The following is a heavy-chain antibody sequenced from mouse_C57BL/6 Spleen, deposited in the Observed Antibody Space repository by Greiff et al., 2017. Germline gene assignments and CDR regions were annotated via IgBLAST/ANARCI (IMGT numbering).Heavy chain of an antibody. Sequence: EVMLVESGGGLVQPKGSLKLSCAASGFTFNTYAMHWVRQAPGKGLEWVARIRSKSSNYATYYADSVKDRFTISRDDSQSMLYLQMNNLKTEDTAMYYCVRDGNMAYGYGFAYWGQGTLVTVSA. CDR3: VRDGNMAYGYGFAY. CDR1: GFTFNTYA. V-gene: IGHV10-3*01. D-gene: IGHD2-2*01. CDR2: IRSKSSNYAT. J-gene: IGHJ3*01.